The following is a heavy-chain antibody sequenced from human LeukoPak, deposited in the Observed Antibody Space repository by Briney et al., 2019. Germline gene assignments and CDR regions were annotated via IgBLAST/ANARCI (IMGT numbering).Heavy chain of an antibody. CDR1: GYIFSNYW. Sequence: GESLKISCKGSGYIFSNYWITWGRQMPGKGLEWMGIIYPGDSQTRYSPSSQGQVTISADRSIRTAYLHWSSLKASDTAMYYCSDRQIGGARGIWYISWGQGTLVTVSS. D-gene: IGHD6-13*01. V-gene: IGHV5-51*01. J-gene: IGHJ1*01. CDR2: IYPGDSQT. CDR3: SDRQIGGARGIWYIS.